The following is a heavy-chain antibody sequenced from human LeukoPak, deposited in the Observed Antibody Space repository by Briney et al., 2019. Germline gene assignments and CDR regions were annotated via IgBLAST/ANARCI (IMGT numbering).Heavy chain of an antibody. CDR2: IYPGDSDT. D-gene: IGHD3-3*01. V-gene: IGHV5-51*01. CDR1: GYSFTSYW. Sequence: GESLKISCKGSGYSFTSYWIGWVRQMPGKGLEWMGIIYPGDSDTRYSPSFQGQVTISADKSISTAYLQWSSLKASDTAMYYCARIDRALRITIFGVVIGPDRDYWDQGTLVTVSS. J-gene: IGHJ4*02. CDR3: ARIDRALRITIFGVVIGPDRDY.